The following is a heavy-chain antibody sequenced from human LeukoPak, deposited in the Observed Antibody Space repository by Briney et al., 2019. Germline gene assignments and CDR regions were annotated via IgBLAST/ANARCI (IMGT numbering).Heavy chain of an antibody. V-gene: IGHV3-7*01. CDR3: ARFRTSGDEALLGNY. Sequence: GGSLRLSCAASGFTFSNYWMIWVRQAPGQGLEWVANIKQDGSDKSYVDSVKGRFTISRDNAKNSLYLQMNSLRVEDTAVYCCARFRTSGDEALLGNYWGQGTLVTVSS. J-gene: IGHJ4*02. D-gene: IGHD1-26*01. CDR2: IKQDGSDK. CDR1: GFTFSNYW.